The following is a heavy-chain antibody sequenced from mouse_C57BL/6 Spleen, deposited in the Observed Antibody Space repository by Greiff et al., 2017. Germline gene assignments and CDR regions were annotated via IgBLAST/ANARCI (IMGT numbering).Heavy chain of an antibody. D-gene: IGHD1-1*01. J-gene: IGHJ4*01. CDR2: IDPDTGGT. CDR1: GYTFTDYE. Sequence: QVQLKESGAELVRPGASVTLSCKASGYTFTDYEMHWVKQTPVHGLEWIGAIDPDTGGTAYNQKLKGKAILPADKSSSTAYMELRSLTSEDSAVYYCTREDSVITTVLATDAMDYWGQGTSVTVAS. V-gene: IGHV1-15*01. CDR3: TREDSVITTVLATDAMDY.